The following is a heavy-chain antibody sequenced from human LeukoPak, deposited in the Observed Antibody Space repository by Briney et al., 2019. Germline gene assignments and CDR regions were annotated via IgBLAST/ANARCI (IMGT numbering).Heavy chain of an antibody. D-gene: IGHD4-23*01. CDR3: ARDFYGGNLFDY. Sequence: WASVKVSCKASGYTFTGYYMHWVRQAPGQGLEWMGWINPNSGGTNYAQKFQGRVTMTRDTSISTAYMELSRLRSDDTAVYYCARDFYGGNLFDYWGQGTLVTVSS. CDR2: INPNSGGT. J-gene: IGHJ4*02. V-gene: IGHV1-2*02. CDR1: GYTFTGYY.